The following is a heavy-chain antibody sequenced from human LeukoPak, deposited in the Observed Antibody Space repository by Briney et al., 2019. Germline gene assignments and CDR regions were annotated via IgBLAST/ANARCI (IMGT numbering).Heavy chain of an antibody. CDR3: ARTSGYGSSWHSY. CDR1: GYTFTSYG. J-gene: IGHJ4*02. V-gene: IGHV1-18*01. D-gene: IGHD6-13*01. CDR2: ISGYNGNS. Sequence: ASVKVSCKASGYTFTSYGISWVRQAPGQGLEWMGWISGYNGNSQYSEKFQGRVTMTTDTSTNTAYMELRSLRSDDTAVYYCARTSGYGSSWHSYWGQGTLVTVSS.